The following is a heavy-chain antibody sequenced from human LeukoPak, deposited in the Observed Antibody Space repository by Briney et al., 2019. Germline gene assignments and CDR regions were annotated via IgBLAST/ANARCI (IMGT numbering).Heavy chain of an antibody. D-gene: IGHD4-11*01. CDR1: GYTFTGYY. CDR2: INPNSGGT. J-gene: IGHJ4*02. V-gene: IGHV1-2*02. Sequence: ASVKVSCKASGYTFTGYYMHWVRQAPGQGLEWMGWINPNSGGTNYAQKFQGRVTVTRDTSISTAYMDLSSLRSDDTAVYYCARAQVTVSLDYWGQGTLVTVSS. CDR3: ARAQVTVSLDY.